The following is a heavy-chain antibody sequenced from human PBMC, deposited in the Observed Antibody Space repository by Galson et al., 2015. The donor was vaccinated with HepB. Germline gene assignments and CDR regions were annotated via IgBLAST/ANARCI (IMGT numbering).Heavy chain of an antibody. D-gene: IGHD3-3*01. CDR3: ARDLSDYDFWSGYYTSPFDN. V-gene: IGHV1-46*01. Sequence: SVKVSCKASGYTFTSYYIHWVRQAPGQGLEWMGIINPSGGATSYAQKFQGRVTMTRDTSTSTVYTDLSSLRSEDTAVYYCARDLSDYDFWSGYYTSPFDNWGQGTLVTVSS. J-gene: IGHJ4*02. CDR2: INPSGGAT. CDR1: GYTFTSYY.